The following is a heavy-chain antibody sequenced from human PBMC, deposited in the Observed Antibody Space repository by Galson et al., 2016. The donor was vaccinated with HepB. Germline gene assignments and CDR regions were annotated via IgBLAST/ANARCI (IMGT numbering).Heavy chain of an antibody. D-gene: IGHD2-15*01. CDR2: FHPADGET. J-gene: IGHJ4*02. CDR3: ATGFCRRSGCFFDY. CDR1: GYILSKMS. V-gene: IGHV1-24*01. Sequence: SVKVSCKVSGYILSKMSMHWVRQAPGKGLEWMGGFHPADGETIYAQKFQGRVTMTEDISTDIAYMELRSLRSEDTAVYYCATGFCRRSGCFFDYWGQGIRVTASS.